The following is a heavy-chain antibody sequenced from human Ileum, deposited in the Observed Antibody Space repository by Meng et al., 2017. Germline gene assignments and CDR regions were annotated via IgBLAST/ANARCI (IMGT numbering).Heavy chain of an antibody. V-gene: IGHV4-4*02. CDR3: ATRYHDSSPFDP. CDR2: IYHSGTT. D-gene: IGHD3-22*01. J-gene: IGHJ5*02. CDR1: GGSGGPFCSAIW. Sequence: QMQAQESGPGLVKPSGTLSLTCTVPGGSGGPFCSAIWWSWVRQSPGKGLEWIGEIYHSGTTTDYNPSFKSRVTISVDQSKNQFSLRLSSVTAADTAVYYCATRYHDSSPFDPWGQGTLVTVSS.